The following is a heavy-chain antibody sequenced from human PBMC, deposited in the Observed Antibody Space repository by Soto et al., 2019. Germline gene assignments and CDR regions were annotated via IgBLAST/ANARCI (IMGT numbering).Heavy chain of an antibody. CDR1: GFTFRSYG. CDR3: AYKITGYASHSDAMDD. V-gene: IGHV3-30*03. J-gene: IGHJ6*02. CDR2: ISYDGDNK. D-gene: IGHD5-12*01. Sequence: HPGGSLRLSCKPSGFTFRSYGLLRVRQGPGKGLEWVALISYDGDNKYYTDSARGRFTVSSDNSNNMMFLQMDSLRPEDPAVYHFAYKITGYASHSDAMDDWGQGTTVTVSS.